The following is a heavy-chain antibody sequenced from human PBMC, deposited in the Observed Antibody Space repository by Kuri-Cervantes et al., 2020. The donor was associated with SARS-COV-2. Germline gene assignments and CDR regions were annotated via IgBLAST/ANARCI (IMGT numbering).Heavy chain of an antibody. Sequence: ASVKVSCKASGYTFTSYYMHWVRQAPGQGLEWMGIINPSGGSTSYAQKFQGRVTMTRDTSTSTVYMELSSLRSEDTAVYYCARAFGWADAFDIWGQGTMVTISS. CDR3: ARAFGWADAFDI. CDR1: GYTFTSYY. J-gene: IGHJ3*02. D-gene: IGHD3-10*01. V-gene: IGHV1-46*01. CDR2: INPSGGST.